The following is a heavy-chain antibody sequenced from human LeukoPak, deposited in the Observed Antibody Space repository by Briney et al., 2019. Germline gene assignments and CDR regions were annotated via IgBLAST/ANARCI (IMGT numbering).Heavy chain of an antibody. Sequence: SETLSLTCTVSGGSISSSSYYWGWIRQPPGKGLEWIGSIYYSGSTYYNPSLKSRVTISVDTSKNQFSLKLSSVTAADTAVYYCARDPYDSSGHYFDYWGQGTLVTVSS. D-gene: IGHD3-22*01. CDR1: GGSISSSSYY. CDR2: IYYSGST. CDR3: ARDPYDSSGHYFDY. J-gene: IGHJ4*02. V-gene: IGHV4-39*07.